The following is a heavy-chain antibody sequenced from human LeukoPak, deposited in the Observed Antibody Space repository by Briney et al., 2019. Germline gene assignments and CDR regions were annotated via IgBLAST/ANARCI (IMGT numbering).Heavy chain of an antibody. V-gene: IGHV3-66*01. CDR3: ARDGPTTIAAAPGGYFDY. J-gene: IGHJ4*02. D-gene: IGHD6-13*01. Sequence: GVSLRLSCSASGFTFSSYEMNWVRQAPGKGLEWFSVIYNGGSTYYADSVKGRFTISRDNSKNTLYLQMNSLRAEDTAVYYCARDGPTTIAAAPGGYFDYWGQGTLVTVSS. CDR2: IYNGGST. CDR1: GFTFSSYE.